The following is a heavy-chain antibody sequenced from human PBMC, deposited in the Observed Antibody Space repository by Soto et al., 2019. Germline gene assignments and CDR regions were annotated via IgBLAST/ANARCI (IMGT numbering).Heavy chain of an antibody. CDR2: IYYSGST. V-gene: IGHV4-39*01. CDR1: GGSISSSSYY. D-gene: IGHD5-18*01. Sequence: NPSETLSLTCTVSGGSISSSSYYWGWIRQPPGKGLEWIGSIYYSGSTYYNPSLKSRVTISVDTSKNQFSLKLSSVTAADTAVYYCARHGGGYSYGPAYYYYYYMDVWGKGTTVTVSS. J-gene: IGHJ6*03. CDR3: ARHGGGYSYGPAYYYYYYMDV.